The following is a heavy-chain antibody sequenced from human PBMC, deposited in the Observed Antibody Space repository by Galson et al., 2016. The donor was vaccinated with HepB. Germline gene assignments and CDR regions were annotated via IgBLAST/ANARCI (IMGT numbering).Heavy chain of an antibody. D-gene: IGHD3-16*01. CDR1: GGTFHNYA. CDR2: VNPIFGTS. CDR3: AREGLGSRFDY. J-gene: IGHJ4*02. V-gene: IGHV1-69*06. Sequence: SVKVSCKASGGTFHNYAISWVRQAPGQGLEWMGGVNPIFGTSKYAQKFQGRVTINANKSTGTAYMEMSSLRSDDTAVYYCAREGLGSRFDYWGQGTLVIVSS.